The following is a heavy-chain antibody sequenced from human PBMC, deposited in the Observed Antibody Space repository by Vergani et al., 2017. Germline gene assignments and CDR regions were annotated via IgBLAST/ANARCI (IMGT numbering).Heavy chain of an antibody. CDR3: ARRAQEAVFDP. V-gene: IGHV4-31*03. J-gene: IGHJ5*02. Sequence: QVQLQESGPGLVKPSQTLSLTCTVSGGSISSGGYYWSWIRQHPGKGLEWIGYIYYSGSTYYNPSLRSRVIISVDTSQNQFSLKLTSVTAADTAVYYCARRAQEAVFDPWGQGSLVIVSS. CDR2: IYYSGST. CDR1: GGSISSGGYY.